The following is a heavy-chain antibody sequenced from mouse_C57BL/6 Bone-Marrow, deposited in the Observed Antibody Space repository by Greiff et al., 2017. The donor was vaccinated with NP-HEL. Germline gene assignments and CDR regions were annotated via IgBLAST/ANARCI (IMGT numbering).Heavy chain of an antibody. CDR2: IHPNSGST. CDR3: ARSIGVWYFDV. CDR1: GYTFTSYW. D-gene: IGHD2-14*01. V-gene: IGHV1-64*01. J-gene: IGHJ1*03. Sequence: VQLQQPGAELVKPGASVKLSCKASGYTFTSYWMHWVKQRPGQGLEWIGMIHPNSGSTNYNEKFKSKATLTVDKSSSTAYMQLRSLTSEDSAVYYCARSIGVWYFDVWGTGTTVTVSS.